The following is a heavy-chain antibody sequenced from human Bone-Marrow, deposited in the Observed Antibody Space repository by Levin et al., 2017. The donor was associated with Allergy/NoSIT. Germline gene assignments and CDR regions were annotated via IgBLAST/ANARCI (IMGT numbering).Heavy chain of an antibody. Sequence: KISCKASGGTFSTYGINWVRQAPGQGLEWMGGIIPIFATPNYARKFQGRVTISADESTSTAYMELSSLNSEDTAVYYCARDGGRDGYNFYFDYWGQGTLVTVSS. CDR1: GGTFSTYG. J-gene: IGHJ4*02. V-gene: IGHV1-69*01. CDR3: ARDGGRDGYNFYFDY. D-gene: IGHD5-24*01. CDR2: IIPIFATP.